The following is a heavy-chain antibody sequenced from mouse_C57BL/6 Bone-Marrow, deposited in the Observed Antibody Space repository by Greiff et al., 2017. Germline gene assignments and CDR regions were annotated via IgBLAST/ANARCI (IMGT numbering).Heavy chain of an antibody. V-gene: IGHV1-61*01. Sequence: VQLQQPGAELVRPGSSVKLSCKASGYTFTSYWMDWVKQRPGQGLEWIGNIYPSDSETHYNQKFKDKATLTVDKSSSTAYMQLSSLTSEDSAVYYCARLMGWGFDYWGQGTTLTVSS. CDR1: GYTFTSYW. J-gene: IGHJ2*01. CDR2: IYPSDSET. CDR3: ARLMGWGFDY. D-gene: IGHD2-3*01.